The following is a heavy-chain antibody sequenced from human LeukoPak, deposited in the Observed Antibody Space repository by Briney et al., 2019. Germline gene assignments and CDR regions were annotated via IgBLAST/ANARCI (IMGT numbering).Heavy chain of an antibody. CDR1: GYSISSGYY. Sequence: SETLSLTCTVSGYSISSGYYWGWIRQPPGKGPEWIGSIYHSGSTYYNPSLKSRVTISVDTSKNQFSLKLSSVTAADTAVYYCARDIDSSGYYPWYFDYWGQGTLVTVSS. J-gene: IGHJ4*02. CDR3: ARDIDSSGYYPWYFDY. V-gene: IGHV4-38-2*02. D-gene: IGHD3-22*01. CDR2: IYHSGST.